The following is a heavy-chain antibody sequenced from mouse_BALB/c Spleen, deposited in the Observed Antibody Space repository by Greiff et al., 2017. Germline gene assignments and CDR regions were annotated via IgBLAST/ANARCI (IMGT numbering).Heavy chain of an antibody. Sequence: EVKLQESGGGLVQPGGSRKLSCAASGFTFSSFGMHWVRQAPEKGLEWVAYISSGSSTIYYADTVKGRFTISRDNPKNTLFLQMTSLRSEDTAMYYCARATLLRLRPYFDYWGQGTTLTVSS. V-gene: IGHV5-17*02. J-gene: IGHJ2*01. CDR1: GFTFSSFG. CDR3: ARATLLRLRPYFDY. D-gene: IGHD1-2*01. CDR2: ISSGSSTI.